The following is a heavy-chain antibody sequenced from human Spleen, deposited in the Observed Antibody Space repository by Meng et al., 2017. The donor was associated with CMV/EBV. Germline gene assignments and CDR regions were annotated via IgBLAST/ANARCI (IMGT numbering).Heavy chain of an antibody. D-gene: IGHD3-22*01. CDR1: GIIVSTNH. CDR3: AKDKGTSGYWAFDI. J-gene: IGHJ3*02. Sequence: GESLKISCAASGIIVSTNHMHWVRQAPGRGLEWVSILYSGGNTYYSESVRGRFTISRDNSKNTLYLQMNSLRAEDTAVYYCAKDKGTSGYWAFDIWGQGTMVTVSS. CDR2: LYSGGNT. V-gene: IGHV3-66*02.